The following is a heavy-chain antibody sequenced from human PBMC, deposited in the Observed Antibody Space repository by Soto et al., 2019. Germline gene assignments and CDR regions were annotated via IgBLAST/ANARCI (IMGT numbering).Heavy chain of an antibody. D-gene: IGHD2-2*01. V-gene: IGHV1-69*01. J-gene: IGHJ6*02. CDR2: IIPISGTA. Sequence: QVQLVQSGAEVKKPGSSVKVSCKASGGTFSNYAISWVRQAPGQGLEWMGGIIPISGTANYAQKFQGRVTITAGESTSTAYMELSSLRSEDTAVYYCARSQGSSTSLEIYYYYYYGMAVWGQGTTVTVSS. CDR3: ARSQGSSTSLEIYYYYYYGMAV. CDR1: GGTFSNYA.